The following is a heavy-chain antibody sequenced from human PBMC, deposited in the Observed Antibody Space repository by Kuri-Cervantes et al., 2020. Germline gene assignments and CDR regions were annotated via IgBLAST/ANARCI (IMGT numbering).Heavy chain of an antibody. V-gene: IGHV3-30*02. D-gene: IGHD6-19*01. CDR2: IRYDGSNK. CDR1: GITFSSYG. J-gene: IGHJ4*02. Sequence: GESLKISCAASGITFSSYGMHWARQAAGKGLGWVAFIRYDGSNKYYVDSGKGRFTISRDNSKNTLHLKMNSLRAEDTAVYYCAKAKPTYSSGWIDYWGQGTLVTVSS. CDR3: AKAKPTYSSGWIDY.